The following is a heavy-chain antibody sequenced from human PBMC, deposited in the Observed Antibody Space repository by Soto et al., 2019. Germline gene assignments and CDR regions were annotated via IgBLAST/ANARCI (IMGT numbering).Heavy chain of an antibody. V-gene: IGHV1-69*02. CDR3: ARSTTVVTHCDAFDI. J-gene: IGHJ3*02. CDR1: GGTFSSYT. CDR2: IIPILGIA. Sequence: QVQLVQSGAEVKKPGSSVKVSCKASGGTFSSYTISWVRQAPGQGLEWMGRIIPILGIANYAQKFQGRVTITADKSTSTAYMELSSLRSEDTAVYYCARSTTVVTHCDAFDIWGQGTMVTVSS. D-gene: IGHD4-17*01.